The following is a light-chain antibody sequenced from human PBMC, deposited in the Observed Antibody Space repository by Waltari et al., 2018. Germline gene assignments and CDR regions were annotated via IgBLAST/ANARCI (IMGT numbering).Light chain of an antibody. CDR1: HSVSNL. V-gene: IGKV3-11*01. CDR3: QQRRTWPLT. CDR2: DAS. J-gene: IGKJ4*01. Sequence: EVVLTQSPATLSLSPGERATLSCRASHSVSNLLAWYQKKPGQAPRLLIYDASNTATGIPARFSGSGSGTDFTLTISSLEPEDFAVYYCQQRRTWPLTFGGGTTVEI.